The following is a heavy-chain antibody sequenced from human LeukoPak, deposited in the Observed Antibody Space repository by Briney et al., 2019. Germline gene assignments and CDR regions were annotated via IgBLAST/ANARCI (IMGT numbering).Heavy chain of an antibody. J-gene: IGHJ4*02. V-gene: IGHV3-30*18. CDR3: AKGPVSGSRSPLDY. Sequence: PGGSLRLSCAASGFTFSSYTMHWVRQAPGKGLEWVAGISYDGSNKYYVDSVKGRFTISRDNSKNTLYLEMISLRIEDTAVYYCAKGPVSGSRSPLDYWGQGTLVTVSS. D-gene: IGHD1-26*01. CDR1: GFTFSSYT. CDR2: ISYDGSNK.